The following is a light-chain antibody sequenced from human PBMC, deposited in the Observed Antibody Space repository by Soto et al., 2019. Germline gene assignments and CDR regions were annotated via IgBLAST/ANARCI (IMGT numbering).Light chain of an antibody. V-gene: IGKV3-15*01. Sequence: EIVMTQSPATLSVSPGERATLSCRASQSVSSNLAWYQQKPGQAPRLLIYGASTRATGIPARFSGSGSGTEFTLTISSLQSEDFAVYYCQQYNKWPPFFGPGTKVDIK. J-gene: IGKJ3*01. CDR2: GAS. CDR1: QSVSSN. CDR3: QQYNKWPPF.